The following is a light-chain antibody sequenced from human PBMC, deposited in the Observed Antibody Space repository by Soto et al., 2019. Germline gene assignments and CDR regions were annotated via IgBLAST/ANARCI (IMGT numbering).Light chain of an antibody. J-gene: IGKJ4*01. CDR2: VTS. CDR1: QGISSY. Sequence: PSSLSASVGDRVTLTCRASQGISSYLAWYQQKPGKAPKLLIYVTSTLQSGVPDRFSGSGSGTDFTLTVSSLQAEDVAVYYCQQYFRTPLTFGGGTKVDIK. V-gene: IGKV1-9*01. CDR3: QQYFRTPLT.